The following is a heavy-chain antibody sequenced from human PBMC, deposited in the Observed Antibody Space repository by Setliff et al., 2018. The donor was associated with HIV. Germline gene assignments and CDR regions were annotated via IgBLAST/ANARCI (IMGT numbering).Heavy chain of an antibody. CDR2: VDPEDGET. D-gene: IGHD3-3*01. J-gene: IGHJ4*02. CDR3: ARELDQNFDY. Sequence: ASVKVSCKASGYTFTDYYMHWVQQAPGKGLEWMGRVDPEDGETIYAEKFQGRVTITADTSTDTAYMELSSLRSEDTAVYYCARELDQNFDYWGQGTLVTVSS. CDR1: GYTFTDYY. V-gene: IGHV1-69-2*01.